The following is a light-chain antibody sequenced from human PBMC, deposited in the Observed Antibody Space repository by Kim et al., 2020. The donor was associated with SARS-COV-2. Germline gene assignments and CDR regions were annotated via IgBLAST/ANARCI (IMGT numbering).Light chain of an antibody. V-gene: IGKV3-15*01. CDR2: GAS. CDR1: KSITTT. J-gene: IGKJ4*01. Sequence: VSPGERATLPCRASKSITTTLAWYQHKPGQAPRLLFYGASTRATGIPGRFSGSGSETDFTLTISSLQSEDAALYYCQQYYDWPLTFGGGTKVDIK. CDR3: QQYYDWPLT.